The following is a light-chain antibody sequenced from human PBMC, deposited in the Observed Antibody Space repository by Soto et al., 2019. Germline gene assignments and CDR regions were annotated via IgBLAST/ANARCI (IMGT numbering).Light chain of an antibody. Sequence: DIQMTQSPASVSASVGDRVTISCRASQDVSGWLAWYQQKPGKAPKLLSHTTSSLQSGVPPRFSGGGGGTNFTLTINDLQPEDFATYFCQQATSFPLTLGGGTKVEI. V-gene: IGKV1-12*01. CDR2: TTS. J-gene: IGKJ4*01. CDR3: QQATSFPLT. CDR1: QDVSGW.